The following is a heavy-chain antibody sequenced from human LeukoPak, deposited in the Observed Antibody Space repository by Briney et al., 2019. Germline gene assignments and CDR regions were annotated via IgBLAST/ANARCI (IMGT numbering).Heavy chain of an antibody. CDR1: GGSIGSSNW. V-gene: IGHV4-4*02. CDR3: ARGSLAVAGSFDY. CDR2: IYHTGST. J-gene: IGHJ4*02. D-gene: IGHD6-19*01. Sequence: SETLSLTCAVSGGSIGSSNWWSWVRQPPGKGLEWIGEIYHTGSTNYNPPLKSRVTISIDKSKNHFSLKLSSVTAADTAVYFCARGSLAVAGSFDYWGQGTLVTVSS.